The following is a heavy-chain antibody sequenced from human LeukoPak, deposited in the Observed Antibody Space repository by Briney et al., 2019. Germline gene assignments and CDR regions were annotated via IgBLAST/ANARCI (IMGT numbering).Heavy chain of an antibody. V-gene: IGHV1-2*02. Sequence: ASVKVSCKASGYTFTADYMHWVRQAPGQGLEWMGWINPISGGTKYAQKFQDRVTMTRDTSITTAYMDLSRLRSDDTAVYYCARGPNRYGPDYYYYYMDVWGKGTTVTVSS. CDR1: GYTFTADY. J-gene: IGHJ6*03. CDR3: ARGPNRYGPDYYYYYMDV. CDR2: INPISGGT. D-gene: IGHD5-18*01.